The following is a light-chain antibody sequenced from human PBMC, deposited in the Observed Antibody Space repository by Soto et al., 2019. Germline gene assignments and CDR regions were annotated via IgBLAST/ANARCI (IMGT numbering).Light chain of an antibody. V-gene: IGKV3-20*01. Sequence: EMVLTQSPGTLSLSLGERATLSCRASQSLRTNSLAWYQQKPGQAPRLLISGVYSRAAGIPDRFSGSGSGTDFTLTISRLEPEDFAVYYCQHYGPSFLLTFGGGTKVEI. CDR1: QSLRTNS. J-gene: IGKJ4*01. CDR3: QHYGPSFLLT. CDR2: GVY.